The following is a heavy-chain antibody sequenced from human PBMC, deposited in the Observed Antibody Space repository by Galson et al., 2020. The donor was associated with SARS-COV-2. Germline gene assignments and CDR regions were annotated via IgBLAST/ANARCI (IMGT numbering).Heavy chain of an antibody. D-gene: IGHD5-12*01. J-gene: IGHJ4*02. CDR2: IKQDGSEK. CDR1: GFSFSTFW. V-gene: IGHV3-7*01. CDR3: ARDQDGYNDF. Sequence: PGGSLRLSCAVSGFSFSTFWMSWVRQAPGKGLEWVANIKQDGSEKYYVDSVKGRFTISSDNAKNSVYLQMNSLRAEDTAVYYCARDQDGYNDFWGQGSLVSVSS.